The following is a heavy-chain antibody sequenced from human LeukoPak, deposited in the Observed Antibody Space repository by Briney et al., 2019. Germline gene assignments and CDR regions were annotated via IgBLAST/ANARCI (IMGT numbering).Heavy chain of an antibody. CDR2: INPKSGGT. V-gene: IGHV1-2*02. CDR3: ARGLKGANWKHLLYYFDY. D-gene: IGHD1-1*01. CDR1: GYTFSDFH. J-gene: IGHJ4*02. Sequence: ASVKVSCKASGYTFSDFHMHWVRQAPGQGLEWMGWINPKSGGTNYAQKFQGRATMTRDTSISTVYMELSRLRSDDTAVYYCARGLKGANWKHLLYYFDYWGQGTLVTVSS.